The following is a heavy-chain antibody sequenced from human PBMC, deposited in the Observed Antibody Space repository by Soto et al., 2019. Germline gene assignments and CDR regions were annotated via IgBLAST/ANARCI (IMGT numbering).Heavy chain of an antibody. V-gene: IGHV4-34*01. J-gene: IGHJ4*02. Sequence: QVQLQQWGAGLLKPSETLSLTCAVYGGSFSGYYWSWIRQPPGKGLEWIGEINHSGSTNYNPSLKSRVTISVDTSKNQFSLKLSSVTAADTAVYYCARGGGSYYRPGNYFDYWGQGTLVTVSS. CDR3: ARGGGSYYRPGNYFDY. CDR1: GGSFSGYY. CDR2: INHSGST. D-gene: IGHD1-26*01.